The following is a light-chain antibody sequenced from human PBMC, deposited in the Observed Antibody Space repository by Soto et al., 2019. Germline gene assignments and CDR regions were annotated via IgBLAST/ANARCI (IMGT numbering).Light chain of an antibody. CDR1: QSISRSY. V-gene: IGKV3-20*01. Sequence: EIVLTQSPDTLSLSPRQRASLSWRASQSISRSYLAWYQHKRGQAPRLLMFGTGSRAAGIPDRFSGTGSGTDFTLIINRLEPEDFAVYYCQQYSGTPHTFGQGTKVDIK. CDR3: QQYSGTPHT. CDR2: GTG. J-gene: IGKJ2*01.